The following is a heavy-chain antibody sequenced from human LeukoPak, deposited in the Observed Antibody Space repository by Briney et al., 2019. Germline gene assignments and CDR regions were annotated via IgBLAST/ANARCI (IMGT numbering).Heavy chain of an antibody. CDR2: ISGSGGST. D-gene: IGHD1-1*01. Sequence: GASLTLSCSPSGFTFSSNATGCVSQEPGKGLEWVTGISGSGGSTYYADSLKGRFTISRDNSKNPLYLQMHRLTAEDTAVYYCAKPNWNPETDWFGPWGQGTQVTVSS. CDR3: AKPNWNPETDWFGP. V-gene: IGHV3-23*01. J-gene: IGHJ5*02. CDR1: GFTFSSNA.